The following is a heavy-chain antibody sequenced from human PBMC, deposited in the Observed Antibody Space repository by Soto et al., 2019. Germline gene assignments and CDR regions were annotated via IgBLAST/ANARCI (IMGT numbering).Heavy chain of an antibody. V-gene: IGHV3-23*01. D-gene: IGHD1-7*01. J-gene: IGHJ3*01. CDR3: ARRARTATTNWGAFDV. Sequence: WGSLRLSCAASGFTFNTYAMNWVRQAPGKGLEWVSTISYSADKTHYADSVKGRFTISRDNSRDTLFLQMNSLRADDAAVYYCARRARTATTNWGAFDVWGQGTMVTVSS. CDR1: GFTFNTYA. CDR2: ISYSADKT.